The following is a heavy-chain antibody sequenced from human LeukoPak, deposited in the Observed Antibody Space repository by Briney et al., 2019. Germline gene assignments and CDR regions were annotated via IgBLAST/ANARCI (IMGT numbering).Heavy chain of an antibody. Sequence: GGPLRLSCTASGFTFGDYAMSWVRQAPGKGLEWVGFIRSKAYGGTTEYAVSVKGRFTISRDDSKSIAYLQMNSLKTEDTAVYYCTSLWFGELFLSYWGQGTLVTVSS. J-gene: IGHJ4*02. V-gene: IGHV3-49*04. CDR2: IRSKAYGGTT. CDR1: GFTFGDYA. CDR3: TSLWFGELFLSY. D-gene: IGHD3-10*01.